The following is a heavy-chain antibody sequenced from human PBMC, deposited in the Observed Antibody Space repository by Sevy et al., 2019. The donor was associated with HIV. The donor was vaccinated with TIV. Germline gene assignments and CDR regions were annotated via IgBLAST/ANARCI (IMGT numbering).Heavy chain of an antibody. CDR2: ISGKGRNT. V-gene: IGHV3-23*01. CDR3: AKTIDSGGGVVPAANYFYYGLDV. J-gene: IGHJ6*02. D-gene: IGHD2-2*01. Sequence: GGSLRLSCAASGFTFSAYAMNWVRQAPGKGLEWVSDISGKGRNTHYTDSVEGRFTISRDNSNNTLYLQMNSLRAEDTAVYYCAKTIDSGGGVVPAANYFYYGLDVWGQGTTVTVSS. CDR1: GFTFSAYA.